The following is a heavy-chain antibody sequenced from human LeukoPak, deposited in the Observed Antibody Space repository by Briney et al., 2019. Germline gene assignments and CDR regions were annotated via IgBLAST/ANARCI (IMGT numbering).Heavy chain of an antibody. CDR2: IRDDGSDK. CDR1: GFTFSRYW. J-gene: IGHJ4*02. D-gene: IGHD1-1*01. CDR3: ARGQDWNHDY. Sequence: GSLRLSCAASGFTFSRYWMSWVRQAPGKGLEWVANIRDDGSDKYYVDSVKGRFTISRDNAKNSLYLQMNSLRAEDTAVYYCARGQDWNHDYWGQGTLVTVSA. V-gene: IGHV3-7*01.